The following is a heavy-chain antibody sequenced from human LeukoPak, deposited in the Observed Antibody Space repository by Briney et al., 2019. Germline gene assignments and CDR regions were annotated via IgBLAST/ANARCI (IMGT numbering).Heavy chain of an antibody. D-gene: IGHD6-13*01. Sequence: GGSLRLSSAASRFTVRSLGRQWGRQAPGKGLVWVSRINRDGSSTNHADSVKGRFTISRDNAKNTLYLQMNSLRAEDTAVYYCVRDDSSLFDYWGQGALVTVSS. V-gene: IGHV3-74*01. J-gene: IGHJ4*02. CDR3: VRDDSSLFDY. CDR1: RFTVRSLG. CDR2: INRDGSST.